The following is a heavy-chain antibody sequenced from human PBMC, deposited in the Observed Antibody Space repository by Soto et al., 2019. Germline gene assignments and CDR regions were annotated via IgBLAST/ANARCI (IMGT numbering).Heavy chain of an antibody. V-gene: IGHV3-23*01. Sequence: PGGSLRLSCAASGFTFSSYAMSWVRQAPGKGLEWVSAISGSGGSTYYADSVKGRFTISRDNSKNTLYLQMNSLRAEDTAVYYCATSTSSPDYYGSGSYPSTLDYWGQGTLVTVSS. CDR3: ATSTSSPDYYGSGSYPSTLDY. D-gene: IGHD3-10*01. CDR1: GFTFSSYA. CDR2: ISGSGGST. J-gene: IGHJ4*02.